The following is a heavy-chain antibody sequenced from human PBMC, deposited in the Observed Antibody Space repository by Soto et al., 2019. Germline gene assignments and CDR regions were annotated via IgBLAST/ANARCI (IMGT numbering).Heavy chain of an antibody. CDR3: AVEGHFDWLSYNWFDP. CDR2: VYYSGST. D-gene: IGHD3-9*01. J-gene: IGHJ5*02. Sequence: SGTQSLTCTVSGCSISSTTYYWGWIRQPPGEGLEWIGTVYYSGSTYYNPSLKSRVTMSVDTSKNQFSLELNLVTAADTAVYYCAVEGHFDWLSYNWFDPWGPGTLVTVSS. V-gene: IGHV4-39*01. CDR1: GCSISSTTYY.